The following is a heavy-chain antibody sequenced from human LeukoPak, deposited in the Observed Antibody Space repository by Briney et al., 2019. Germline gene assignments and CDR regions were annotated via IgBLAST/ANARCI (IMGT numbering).Heavy chain of an antibody. J-gene: IGHJ4*02. CDR3: ARVDDFWSGSYYFDY. Sequence: GASVKVSCKASGYTFTGYYMHWVRQAPGQGLEWMGRINPNSGGTNYAQKFQGRVTMTRDTSISTAYMELSRLRSEDTAVYYCARVDDFWSGSYYFDYWGQGTLVTVSS. D-gene: IGHD3-3*01. CDR2: INPNSGGT. CDR1: GYTFTGYY. V-gene: IGHV1-2*06.